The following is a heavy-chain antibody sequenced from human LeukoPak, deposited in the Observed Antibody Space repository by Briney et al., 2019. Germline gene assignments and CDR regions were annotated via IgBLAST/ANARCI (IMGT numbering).Heavy chain of an antibody. V-gene: IGHV3-21*01. D-gene: IGHD5-12*01. CDR1: GFTFSRYS. Sequence: GGSLRLSCAASGFTFSRYSMNWVRQAPGKGLEWVSSISSSSSYIHYADSVKGRFTISRDNSKNTLYLQMSSLRAEDTAVYYCAREQRGYDCYYWGQGTLVTVSS. J-gene: IGHJ4*02. CDR3: AREQRGYDCYY. CDR2: ISSSSSYI.